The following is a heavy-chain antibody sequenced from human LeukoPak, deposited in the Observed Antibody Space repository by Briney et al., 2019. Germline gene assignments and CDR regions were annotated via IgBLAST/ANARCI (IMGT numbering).Heavy chain of an antibody. J-gene: IGHJ6*04. CDR3: ARGMVREDSHYYYGMDV. CDR2: IYYSGST. D-gene: IGHD3-10*01. Sequence: SETLSLTCTVSGGSISSYYWSWIRQPPGKGLEWIGYIYYSGSTNYNPSLKSRVTISVDTSKNQFSLKLSSVTAADTAVYYCARGMVREDSHYYYGMDVWGKGTTVTVSS. V-gene: IGHV4-59*01. CDR1: GGSISSYY.